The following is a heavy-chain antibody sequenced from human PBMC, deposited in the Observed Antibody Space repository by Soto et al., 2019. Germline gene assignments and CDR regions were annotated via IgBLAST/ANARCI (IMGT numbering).Heavy chain of an antibody. Sequence: QVQLVQSGAEVKKPGSSVKVSCKASGGTFSSYAISWVRQAPGQGLEWMGGIIPIFGTANYAQKFQGRVTITADEFTSTAYMELSSLRSEATAVYYCARDHYAAVAGTGVLDYWGQGTLVTVSS. D-gene: IGHD6-19*01. CDR2: IIPIFGTA. V-gene: IGHV1-69*01. J-gene: IGHJ4*02. CDR1: GGTFSSYA. CDR3: ARDHYAAVAGTGVLDY.